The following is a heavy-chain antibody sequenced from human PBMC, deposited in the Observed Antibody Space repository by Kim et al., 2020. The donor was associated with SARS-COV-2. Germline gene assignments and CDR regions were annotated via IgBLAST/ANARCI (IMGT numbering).Heavy chain of an antibody. D-gene: IGHD3-10*01. J-gene: IGHJ4*02. Sequence: GGSLRLSCAASGFTFDDYAMHWVRQAPGKGLEWVSGISWNRGSIGYADSVKGRFTISRDNAKNSLYLQMNSLRAEDTALYYCAKAQGSGSYYNGAYFDYWGQGTLVTVSS. CDR1: GFTFDDYA. CDR3: AKAQGSGSYYNGAYFDY. V-gene: IGHV3-9*01. CDR2: ISWNRGSI.